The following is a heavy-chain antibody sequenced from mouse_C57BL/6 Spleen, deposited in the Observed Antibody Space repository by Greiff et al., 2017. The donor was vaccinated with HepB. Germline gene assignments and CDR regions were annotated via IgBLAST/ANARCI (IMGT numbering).Heavy chain of an antibody. Sequence: QVQLQQPGAELVRPGSSVKLSCKASGYTFTSYWMHWVKQRPIQGLEWIGNIDPSDSETHYNQKFKDKATLTVDKSSSTAYMQLSSLTSEDSAVYYCARSRDYDGDLYFDVWGTGTTVTVSS. J-gene: IGHJ1*03. D-gene: IGHD2-4*01. CDR1: GYTFTSYW. V-gene: IGHV1-52*01. CDR2: IDPSDSET. CDR3: ARSRDYDGDLYFDV.